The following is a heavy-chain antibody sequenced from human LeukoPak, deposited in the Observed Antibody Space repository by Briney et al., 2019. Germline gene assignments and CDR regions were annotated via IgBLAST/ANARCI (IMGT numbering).Heavy chain of an antibody. V-gene: IGHV3-30-3*01. CDR2: ISYDGSNK. CDR1: GFTFSSYA. Sequence: GGSLRLSCAASGFTFSSYAMHWVRQAPGKGLEWVAVISYDGSNKYYADSVKGRFSISRENSKNTLYLQMNSLRAEDTAVYYCARDSTPRYYDILTGYYTAVGYFDYWGQGTLVTVSS. CDR3: ARDSTPRYYDILTGYYTAVGYFDY. J-gene: IGHJ4*02. D-gene: IGHD3-9*01.